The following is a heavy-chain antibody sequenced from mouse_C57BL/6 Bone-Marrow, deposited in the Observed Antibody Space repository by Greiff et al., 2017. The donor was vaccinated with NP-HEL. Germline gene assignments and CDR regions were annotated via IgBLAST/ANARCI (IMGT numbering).Heavy chain of an antibody. D-gene: IGHD1-1*02. J-gene: IGHJ1*03. V-gene: IGHV2-2*01. CDR2: IWSGGST. CDR1: GFSLTSYG. CDR3: ASYYGNWYFDV. Sequence: QVQLKQSGPGLVQPSQSLSITCTVSGFSLTSYGVHWVRQSPGKGLVWLGVIWSGGSTDYNAAFISRLSISKDNSKSQVFFKMNSLQADDTAIYYCASYYGNWYFDVWGTGTTVTVSS.